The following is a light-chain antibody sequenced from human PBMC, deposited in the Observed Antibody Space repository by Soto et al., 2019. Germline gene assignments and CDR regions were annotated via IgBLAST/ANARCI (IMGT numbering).Light chain of an antibody. CDR2: GNS. CDR1: SSNIGAGYD. CDR3: QSYDSSLSAYV. J-gene: IGLJ1*01. V-gene: IGLV1-40*01. Sequence: QPVLTQPPSVSGAPGQRVTISFTGSSSNIGAGYDVHWYRQLTGTAPKLLIYGNSNRPSGVPDRFSGSKSGTSASLAITGLQAEDEADYYCQSYDSSLSAYVFGTGTKLTVL.